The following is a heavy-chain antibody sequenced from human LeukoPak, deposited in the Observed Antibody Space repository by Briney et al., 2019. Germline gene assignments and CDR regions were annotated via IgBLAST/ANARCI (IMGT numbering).Heavy chain of an antibody. Sequence: PSETLSLTCAVYGGSFSGYYWSWIRQPPGKGLEWIGEINHSGSTNYNPSLKSRFTISVDTSKNQFSLKLSPVTAADTAVYYCARSKLRFLEWLLDYWGQGTLVTVSS. CDR3: ARSKLRFLEWLLDY. V-gene: IGHV4-34*01. CDR2: INHSGST. J-gene: IGHJ4*02. D-gene: IGHD3-3*01. CDR1: GGSFSGYY.